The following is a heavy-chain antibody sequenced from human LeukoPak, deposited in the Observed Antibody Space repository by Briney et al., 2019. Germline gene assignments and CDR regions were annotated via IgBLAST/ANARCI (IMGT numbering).Heavy chain of an antibody. Sequence: PGGSLRLSCAASGFIVSSNYMSWVRQAPGKGLEWVSVIYSDGNTYYADSVKGRFTISRDNSKNTLYLQMNSLRAEDTAVYYCARKGNYYYYMDVWGKGTTVTVSS. V-gene: IGHV3-53*01. CDR3: ARKGNYYYYMDV. J-gene: IGHJ6*03. CDR1: GFIVSSNY. CDR2: IYSDGNT.